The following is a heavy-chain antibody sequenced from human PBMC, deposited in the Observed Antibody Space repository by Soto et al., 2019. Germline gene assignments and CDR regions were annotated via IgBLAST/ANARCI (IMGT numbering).Heavy chain of an antibody. Sequence: SETLSLTCTVSGGSISSSSYYWGWIRQPPGKGLEWIGSIYYSGSTYYNPSLKSRVTISVDTSKNQFSLKLSSVTAADTAVYYCARMYGGYAPFDYWGQGSLVTSPQ. J-gene: IGHJ4*02. V-gene: IGHV4-39*01. CDR1: GGSISSSSYY. CDR2: IYYSGST. D-gene: IGHD5-12*01. CDR3: ARMYGGYAPFDY.